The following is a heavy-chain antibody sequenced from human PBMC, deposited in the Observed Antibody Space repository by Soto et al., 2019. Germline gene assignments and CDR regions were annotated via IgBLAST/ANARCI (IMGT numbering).Heavy chain of an antibody. Sequence: SETLSLTCTVSGGSISSYYWSWIRQPPGKGLDWIGYIYYSGSTSYNPSLKSRVTISVDTSKNQFSLKLSSVTAADTAVYYCARRYGGAFDIWGQGTMVTVS. V-gene: IGHV4-59*08. D-gene: IGHD3-10*01. CDR3: ARRYGGAFDI. CDR1: GGSISSYY. CDR2: IYYSGST. J-gene: IGHJ3*02.